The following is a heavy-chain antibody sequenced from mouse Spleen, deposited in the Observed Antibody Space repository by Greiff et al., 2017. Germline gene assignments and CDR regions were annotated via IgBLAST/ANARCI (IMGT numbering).Heavy chain of an antibody. D-gene: IGHD2-5*01. CDR1: GFTFSDYG. CDR3: AYYSKWYAMDY. V-gene: IGHV5-17*01. J-gene: IGHJ4*01. Sequence: EVQLVESGGGLVKPGGSLKLSCAASGFTFSDYGMHWVRQAPEKGLEWVAYISSGSSTIYYADTVKGRFTISRDNAKNTLFLQMTSLRSEDTAMYYCAYYSKWYAMDYWGQGTSVTVSS. CDR2: ISSGSSTI.